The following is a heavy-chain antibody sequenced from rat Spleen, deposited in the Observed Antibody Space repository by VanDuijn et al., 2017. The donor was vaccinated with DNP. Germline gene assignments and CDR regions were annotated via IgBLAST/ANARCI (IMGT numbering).Heavy chain of an antibody. Sequence: EMHLVESGGGLVQPGRSLKLSCAASGFNFSDYNMAWVRQTPKKGLEWVTAILFDGSRTYYRDSVKGRFTISRDNAKRTQYLQMDSLRSEDTATYYCVTHPSWFGYWGPGTLVTVSS. J-gene: IGHJ3*01. CDR3: VTHPSWFGY. CDR2: ILFDGSRT. V-gene: IGHV5-7*01. CDR1: GFNFSDYN.